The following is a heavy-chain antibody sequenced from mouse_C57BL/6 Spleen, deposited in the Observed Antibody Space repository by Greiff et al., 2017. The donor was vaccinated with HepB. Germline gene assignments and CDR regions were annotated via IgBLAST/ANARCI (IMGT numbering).Heavy chain of an antibody. D-gene: IGHD3-3*01. CDR3: ARGRAGHYYAMDY. Sequence: EVKLVESGPGLVKPSQTVFLTCTVTGISITTGNYRWSWIRQFPGNKLEWIGYIYYSGTITYNPSLTSRTTITRDTPKNQFFLEMNSLTAEDTATYYCARGRAGHYYAMDYWGQGTSVTVSS. CDR2: IYYSGTI. V-gene: IGHV3-5*01. CDR1: GISITTGNYR. J-gene: IGHJ4*01.